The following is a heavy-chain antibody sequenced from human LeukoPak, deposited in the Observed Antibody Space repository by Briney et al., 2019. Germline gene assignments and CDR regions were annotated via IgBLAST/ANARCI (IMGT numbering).Heavy chain of an antibody. CDR2: ISGSGGST. CDR1: GFTFSSYG. J-gene: IGHJ4*02. Sequence: GGTLRLSCAASGFTFSSYGMSWVRQAPGKGLEWVSAISGSGGSTYYADSVKGRFTISRDNSKNTLYLQMNSLRAEDTAIYYCAKVATVTTYALADYWGQGTLVTVSS. V-gene: IGHV3-23*01. D-gene: IGHD4-17*01. CDR3: AKVATVTTYALADY.